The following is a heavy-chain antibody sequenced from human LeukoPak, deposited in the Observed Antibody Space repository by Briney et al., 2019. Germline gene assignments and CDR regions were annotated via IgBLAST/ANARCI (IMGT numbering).Heavy chain of an antibody. CDR3: ARDSYFCPMDV. D-gene: IGHD3-3*01. CDR1: GFTFSSYW. CDR2: FKQDGSEK. J-gene: IGHJ6*02. V-gene: IGHV3-7*04. Sequence: GGSLRLSCAASGFTFSSYWMRWVRQAPGKGLEWVANFKQDGSEKFYVDSVKGRFTISRDNAKNSLYLQMNSLRAEDTAVYYCARDSYFCPMDVWGQGTTVTVSS.